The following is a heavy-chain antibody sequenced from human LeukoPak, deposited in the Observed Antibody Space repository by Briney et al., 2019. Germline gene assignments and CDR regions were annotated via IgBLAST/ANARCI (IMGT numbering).Heavy chain of an antibody. CDR1: GFTFRSYS. V-gene: IGHV3-21*01. CDR2: ISSTSSYK. J-gene: IGHJ2*01. CDR3: ARDPSSMIWYFDL. D-gene: IGHD3-16*01. Sequence: PGGSLRLSCAASGFTFRSYSMNWVRQAPGKGLKWVSSISSTSSYKYYADSVKGRFTISRDHAKNSLDLQMNSLRDEDTAVYYCARDPSSMIWYFDLWGRGTLVTVSS.